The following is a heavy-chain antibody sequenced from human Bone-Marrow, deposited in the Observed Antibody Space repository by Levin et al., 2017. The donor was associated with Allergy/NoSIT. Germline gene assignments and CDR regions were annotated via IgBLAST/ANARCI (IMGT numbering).Heavy chain of an antibody. Sequence: GGSLRLSCAASGFTVSSNYMSWVRQAPGKGLEWVSTIYSGGATYYADSVKGRFTISRDYSKNTLYLQMSSLRADDTAVYYCARFGTGAMATIRNWGQGTLVTVSS. CDR2: IYSGGAT. D-gene: IGHD5-24*01. V-gene: IGHV3-53*01. CDR1: GFTVSSNY. CDR3: ARFGTGAMATIRN. J-gene: IGHJ4*02.